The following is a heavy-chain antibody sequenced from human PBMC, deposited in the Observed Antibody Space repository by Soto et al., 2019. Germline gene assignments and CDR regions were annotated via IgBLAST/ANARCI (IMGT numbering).Heavy chain of an antibody. V-gene: IGHV3-23*01. CDR1: GFTFSSYA. CDR2: ISGSGGST. D-gene: IGHD3-22*01. J-gene: IGHJ4*02. CDR3: AKETYYYDSSGYSLTAGYFDY. Sequence: PGGSLRLSCAASGFTFSSYAMSWVRQAPGKGLEWVSAISGSGGSTYYADSVKGRFTISRDNSKNTLYLQMNSLRAEDTAVYYCAKETYYYDSSGYSLTAGYFDYWGQGTLVTVSS.